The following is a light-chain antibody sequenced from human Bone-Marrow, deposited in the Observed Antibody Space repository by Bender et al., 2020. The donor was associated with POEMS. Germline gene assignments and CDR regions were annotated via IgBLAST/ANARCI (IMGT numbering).Light chain of an antibody. Sequence: QAVVTQEPSLTVSPGGTVTLTCASNTGAVTANYYANWFQQKPGQAPRPLIYSTNSRHSWTPARFSGSLLGDKAALTLSDLQPEDEAEYYCLLYCNNFWVFGGGTKLTVL. CDR1: TGAVTANYY. J-gene: IGLJ3*02. V-gene: IGLV7-43*01. CDR2: STN. CDR3: LLYCNNFWV.